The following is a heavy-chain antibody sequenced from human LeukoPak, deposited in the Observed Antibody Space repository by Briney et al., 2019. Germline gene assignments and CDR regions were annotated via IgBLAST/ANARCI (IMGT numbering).Heavy chain of an antibody. J-gene: IGHJ4*02. V-gene: IGHV3-23*01. CDR2: INNSGGNT. D-gene: IGHD3-10*01. Sequence: GGSLRLSCAASGFTFSRHAMSWVRRAPGKGLEWVSGINNSGGNTYYADSVKARFTISRDNSKNTLYLQMDSLRAEDTAVYYCAKDAYGSPNYFDYWGQGTLVTVSS. CDR3: AKDAYGSPNYFDY. CDR1: GFTFSRHA.